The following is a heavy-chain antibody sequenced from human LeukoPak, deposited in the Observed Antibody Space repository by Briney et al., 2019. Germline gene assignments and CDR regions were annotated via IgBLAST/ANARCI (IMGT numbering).Heavy chain of an antibody. D-gene: IGHD5-24*01. CDR3: ARGRWSDY. V-gene: IGHV3-7*01. CDR2: IKEDGTEK. J-gene: IGHJ4*02. CDR1: GFTFSAYW. Sequence: GGSLRLSCAASGFTFSAYWMTWVRQAPGKRLEWVANIKEDGTEKNYVDSVKGRFTISRDNVKKSLYLEMNSLRVEDTAVYYCARGRWSDYWGQGTQVTVSS.